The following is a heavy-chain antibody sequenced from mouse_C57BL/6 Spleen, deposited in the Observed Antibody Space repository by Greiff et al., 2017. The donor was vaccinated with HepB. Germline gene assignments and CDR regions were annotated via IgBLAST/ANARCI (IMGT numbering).Heavy chain of an antibody. CDR3: ARGILITTVVAEDSY. CDR1: GYTFTSYW. Sequence: QVQLQQPGAELVRPGSSVKLSCKASGYTFTSYWMDWVKQRPGQGLEWIGNIYPSDSETHYNQKFKDKATLTVDKSSSTAYMQLSSLTSEDSAVYYCARGILITTVVAEDSYWGQGTLVTVSA. CDR2: IYPSDSET. J-gene: IGHJ3*01. V-gene: IGHV1-61*01. D-gene: IGHD1-1*01.